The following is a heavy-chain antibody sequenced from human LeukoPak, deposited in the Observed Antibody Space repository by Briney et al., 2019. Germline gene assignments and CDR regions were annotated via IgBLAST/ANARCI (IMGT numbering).Heavy chain of an antibody. V-gene: IGHV4-30-4*08. CDR1: GGSISSGDYY. J-gene: IGHJ4*02. CDR3: ARALHTPGWPYSGSPVRLFDY. CDR2: IYYSGST. Sequence: SETLSLTCTVSGGSISSGDYYWSWIRQPPGKGLEWIGYIYYSGSTYYNPSLKNRVTISVDTSKNQFSLKLSSVTAADTAVYYCARALHTPGWPYSGSPVRLFDYWGQGTLVTVSS. D-gene: IGHD1-26*01.